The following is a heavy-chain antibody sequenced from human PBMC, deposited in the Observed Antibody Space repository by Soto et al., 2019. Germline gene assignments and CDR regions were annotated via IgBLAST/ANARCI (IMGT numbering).Heavy chain of an antibody. V-gene: IGHV3-23*01. Sequence: DVQLLESGGGLVQPGGSLRLSCAASGFTFRSYAISWVRQAPGKGLEWVSGISGSGISTHYADSVKGRFTVSRDNSNNTLYLQMNSLRAEDTAVYNCAKEPVGPDWYFDLWGRGTLVTVSS. CDR2: ISGSGIST. CDR1: GFTFRSYA. CDR3: AKEPVGPDWYFDL. J-gene: IGHJ2*01.